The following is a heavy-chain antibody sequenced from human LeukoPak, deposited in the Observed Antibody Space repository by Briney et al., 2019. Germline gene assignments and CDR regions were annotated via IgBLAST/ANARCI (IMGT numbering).Heavy chain of an antibody. J-gene: IGHJ6*03. Sequence: SETLSLTCTVSGYSISTAYYWGWIRQPPGKGLEWIGTIYHSGSTSYNPSLKSRVTISLDTSKNQFSLKLSSVTAADTAVYYCARGLASYYYYYMDVWGKGTTVTISS. D-gene: IGHD3-3*02. CDR1: GYSISTAYY. CDR3: ARGLASYYYYYMDV. CDR2: IYHSGST. V-gene: IGHV4-38-2*02.